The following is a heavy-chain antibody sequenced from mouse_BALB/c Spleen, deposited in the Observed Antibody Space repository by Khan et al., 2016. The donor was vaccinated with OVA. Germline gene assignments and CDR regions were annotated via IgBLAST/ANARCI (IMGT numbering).Heavy chain of an antibody. Sequence: QVQLQQSGAELVRPGTSVKMSCKAAVYTFTNYWIGWVKQRPGHGLEWIGDIYPGSGNTNYNEKFKGKATLTADTSSSTAYMQLSSLTSEDSAIYYCARPYYYGSSYDTMDAWGQGTSVTVSS. CDR2: IYPGSGNT. CDR1: VYTFTNYW. D-gene: IGHD1-1*01. CDR3: ARPYYYGSSYDTMDA. V-gene: IGHV1-63*02. J-gene: IGHJ4*01.